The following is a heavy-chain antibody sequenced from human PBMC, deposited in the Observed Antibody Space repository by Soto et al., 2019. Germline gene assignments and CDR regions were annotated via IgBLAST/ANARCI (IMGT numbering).Heavy chain of an antibody. D-gene: IGHD3-10*01. CDR2: IYYSGST. Sequence: WETLYLTCTFSVVSVSSGDYFCSWLRQSPWKRLEWIAYIYYSGSTNYNPSLKSRATISVDTSKSQVSLTLTSMTAADAALYYCARSPNYYYYGFEVWGQGTAFIVSS. V-gene: IGHV4-61*08. J-gene: IGHJ6*01. CDR1: VVSVSSGDYF. CDR3: ARSPNYYYYGFEV.